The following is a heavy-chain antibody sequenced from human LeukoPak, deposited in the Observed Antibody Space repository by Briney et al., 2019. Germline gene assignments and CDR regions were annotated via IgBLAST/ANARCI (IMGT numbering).Heavy chain of an antibody. CDR2: ISGSGGSK. D-gene: IGHD2-8*02. J-gene: IGHJ4*02. CDR1: GFMFSSYA. CDR3: AKSTGSKTYYFDY. V-gene: IGHV3-23*01. Sequence: GGSLRLSCAASGFMFSSYAMTWVRQAPGKGLEWVSGISGSGGSKYSAGSVKGRFTISRDNSKSTLFLQMNSLRAEDTAVYYCAKSTGSKTYYFDYWGQGILVTVFS.